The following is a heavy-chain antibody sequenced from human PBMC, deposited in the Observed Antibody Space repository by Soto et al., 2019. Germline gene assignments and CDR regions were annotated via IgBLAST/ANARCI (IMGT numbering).Heavy chain of an antibody. Sequence: SETLSLTCTVSGGSISSYYWSWIRQPPGKGLEWIGYIYYSGSTNYNPSLKSRVTISVDTSKNQFSLKLSSVTAADTAVYYCARGISYSSSPEGWFDPWGQGTLVTVSS. D-gene: IGHD6-19*01. CDR1: GGSISSYY. J-gene: IGHJ5*02. CDR2: IYYSGST. CDR3: ARGISYSSSPEGWFDP. V-gene: IGHV4-59*01.